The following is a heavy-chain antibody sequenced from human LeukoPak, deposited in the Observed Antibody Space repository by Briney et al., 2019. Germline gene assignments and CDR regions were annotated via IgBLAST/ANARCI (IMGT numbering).Heavy chain of an antibody. CDR1: GFIFSTYH. J-gene: IGHJ6*04. CDR3: ARRSSGYDPFDV. CDR2: INNNGVGT. D-gene: IGHD5-12*01. Sequence: GGSLRLSCAASGFIFSTYHMHWVRQAPGKGLEYVSAINNNGVGTYYANSVKGRFTISRDNSKSTLYLHMDSLRGEDTAVYYCARRSSGYDPFDVWGKGTTATVSS. V-gene: IGHV3-64*01.